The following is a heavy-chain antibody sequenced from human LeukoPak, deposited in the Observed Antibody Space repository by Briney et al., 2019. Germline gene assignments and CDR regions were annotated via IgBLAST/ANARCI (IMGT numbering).Heavy chain of an antibody. V-gene: IGHV3-30-3*01. Sequence: PGGSLRLSCAASGFTFSSYAMHWVRQAPGKGLEWVAVISYDGSNKYYADSVKGRFTISRDNSKNTLCLQMNSLRAEDTAVYYCARLQTVRGFDPWGQGTLVTVSS. CDR3: ARLQTVRGFDP. J-gene: IGHJ5*02. CDR1: GFTFSSYA. CDR2: ISYDGSNK.